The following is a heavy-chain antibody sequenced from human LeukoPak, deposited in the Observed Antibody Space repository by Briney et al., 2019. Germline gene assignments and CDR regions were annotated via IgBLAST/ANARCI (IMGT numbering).Heavy chain of an antibody. CDR1: GGTFSSYA. V-gene: IGHV1-69*13. D-gene: IGHD1-26*01. Sequence: SVKVSCKASGGTFSSYAISWVRQAPAQGLEWMRGIIPTFGTANYAQKFQGRVTITADESTSTAYMELSSLRSEDTAVYYCARESPPVGAYLYWGQGTLVTVSS. CDR2: IIPTFGTA. CDR3: ARESPPVGAYLY. J-gene: IGHJ4*02.